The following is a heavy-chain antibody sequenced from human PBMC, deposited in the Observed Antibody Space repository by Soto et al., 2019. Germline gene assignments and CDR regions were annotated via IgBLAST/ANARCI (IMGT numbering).Heavy chain of an antibody. Sequence: EVQLLESGGGLVQPGGSLRLSCAASGFTFSNYAMSWVRQAPGKGLGWVSTITWNGVGTYYADSVKGRFTISRVNSKNTLFLNMSSLRAEDTAVYYCAKKYHYDSGSYVFHFDYWGQGTLVTVSS. J-gene: IGHJ4*02. CDR1: GFTFSNYA. D-gene: IGHD3-10*01. V-gene: IGHV3-23*01. CDR3: AKKYHYDSGSYVFHFDY. CDR2: ITWNGVGT.